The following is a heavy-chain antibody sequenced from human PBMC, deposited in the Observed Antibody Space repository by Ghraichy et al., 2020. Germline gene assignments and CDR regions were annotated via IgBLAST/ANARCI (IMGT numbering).Heavy chain of an antibody. CDR1: GFTVTSTY. CDR2: IYSSGNT. Sequence: GGSLRLSCAASGFTVTSTYMNWVRQAPGKGLEWVSVIYSSGNTYYADSVKGRFSISRDNSRNTLSLQMNSLRVEDTAVYYCARAGGGYGVAFDFWGQGTLVTVSS. D-gene: IGHD4-17*01. J-gene: IGHJ4*02. V-gene: IGHV3-66*01. CDR3: ARAGGGYGVAFDF.